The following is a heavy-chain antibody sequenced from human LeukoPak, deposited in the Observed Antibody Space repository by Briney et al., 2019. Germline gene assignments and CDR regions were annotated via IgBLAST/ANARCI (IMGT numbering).Heavy chain of an antibody. D-gene: IGHD1-14*01. J-gene: IGHJ4*02. V-gene: IGHV3-53*01. CDR2: IYNGGST. CDR3: AKDLILTGVTAFDY. Sequence: PGGSLRLSCAASGFTVSSNYMSWVRQAPGKGLEWVSVIYNGGSTYYADSVKGRFTISRDNSKNTLYLQMNSLRAEDTAVYYCAKDLILTGVTAFDYWGQGTLVTVSS. CDR1: GFTVSSNY.